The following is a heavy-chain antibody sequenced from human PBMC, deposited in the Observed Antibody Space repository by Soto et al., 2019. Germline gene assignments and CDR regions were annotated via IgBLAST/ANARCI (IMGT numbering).Heavy chain of an antibody. CDR1: GYTISRYY. V-gene: IGHV1-46*01. CDR2: INPPGDRT. J-gene: IGHJ3*02. D-gene: IGHD3-3*01. Sequence: KKVGASVKVSCKASGYTISRYYMHWVRQAPGQAPEWMGIINPPGDRTSYAQKFQGRLIMTRDTSTSTVYMELRSLRSDDTAMYYCAREQSTAAAFVAFDIWGQGTMVTVSS. CDR3: AREQSTAAAFVAFDI.